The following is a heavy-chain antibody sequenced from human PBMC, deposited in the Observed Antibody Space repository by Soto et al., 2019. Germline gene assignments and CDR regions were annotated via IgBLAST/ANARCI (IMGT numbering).Heavy chain of an antibody. J-gene: IGHJ6*03. Sequence: SVKVSCKASGGTFSSYAISWVRQAPGQGLEWMGGIIPIFGTANYAQKFQGRVTITADESTSTAYMALSSLRSEDTAVYYCATGPDIVVVSAAMRYYYYYMDVWGQXTLVTVSS. CDR3: ATGPDIVVVSAAMRYYYYYMDV. CDR1: GGTFSSYA. D-gene: IGHD2-2*01. V-gene: IGHV1-69*13. CDR2: IIPIFGTA.